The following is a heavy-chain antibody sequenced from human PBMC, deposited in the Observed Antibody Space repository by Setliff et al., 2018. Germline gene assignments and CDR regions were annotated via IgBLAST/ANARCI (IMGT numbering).Heavy chain of an antibody. J-gene: IGHJ6*02. D-gene: IGHD6-13*01. V-gene: IGHV3-66*01. CDR3: ARDKGSAAAGTAYYYGMDV. Sequence: GGSLRLSCVASGFSLRDYTINWVRQAPGKGLDWVSVIYSGGSTYYADSVKGRFTISRDNSKNTLYLQMNSLRAEDTAVYYCARDKGSAAAGTAYYYGMDVWGQGTTVTVSS. CDR2: IYSGGST. CDR1: GFSLRDYT.